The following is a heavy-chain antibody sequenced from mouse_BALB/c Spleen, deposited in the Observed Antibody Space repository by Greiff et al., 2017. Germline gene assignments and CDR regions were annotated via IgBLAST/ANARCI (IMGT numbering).Heavy chain of an antibody. V-gene: IGHV6-6*02. CDR2: IRLKSNNYAT. CDR3: TSQTSYYAMDY. J-gene: IGHJ4*01. CDR1: GFTFSNYW. Sequence: EVMLVESGGGLVQPGGSMKLSCAASGFTFSNYWMNWVRQSPEKGLEWVAEIRLKSNNYATHSAESVKGRFTISRDDSKSSVYLQMNNLRAEDTGIYYCTSQTSYYAMDYWGQGTSVTVSS.